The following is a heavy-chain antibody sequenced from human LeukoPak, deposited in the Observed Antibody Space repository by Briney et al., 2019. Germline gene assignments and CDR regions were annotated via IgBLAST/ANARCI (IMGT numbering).Heavy chain of an antibody. J-gene: IGHJ4*02. D-gene: IGHD5-12*01. CDR1: GFTFSSYW. Sequence: GGSLRLSCAASGFTFSSYWMHWVRQAPGKGLVWVSRINGDGSSTTYAESVKGRFTISRDNPKNTLYLQMNSLRAEDTAVYYCARDSSGYDYVDYWGQGTLVTVSS. V-gene: IGHV3-74*01. CDR2: INGDGSST. CDR3: ARDSSGYDYVDY.